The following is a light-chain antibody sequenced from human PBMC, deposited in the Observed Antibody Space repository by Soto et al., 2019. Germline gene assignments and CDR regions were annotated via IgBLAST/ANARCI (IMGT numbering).Light chain of an antibody. CDR3: QQTYSSWT. CDR1: QSISNF. J-gene: IGKJ1*01. Sequence: DIQMSQSPSSLSASVGDRVTISCRASQSISNFLNWYQQKPGKAPKLLIYAASSFQSGVPSRFRGSRSGTDFTLTISSLQPEDFATYYCQQTYSSWTFGQGTKVEMK. V-gene: IGKV1-39*01. CDR2: AAS.